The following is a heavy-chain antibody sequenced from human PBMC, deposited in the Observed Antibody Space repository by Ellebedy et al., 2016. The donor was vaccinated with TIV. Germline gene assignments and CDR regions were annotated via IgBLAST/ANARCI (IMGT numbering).Heavy chain of an antibody. CDR1: GGTFSSSS. V-gene: IGHV1-69*13. D-gene: IGHD1-26*01. J-gene: IGHJ4*02. Sequence: AASVKVSCKAHGGTFSSSSFSWVRQAPGHGLEWLGGIIPVFVAPKYAQQFQGRATITADESTTTAYMELSSLKSEDTAVYYCAISAKAHSGYYFNYWGQGTRVTVSS. CDR3: AISAKAHSGYYFNY. CDR2: IIPVFVAP.